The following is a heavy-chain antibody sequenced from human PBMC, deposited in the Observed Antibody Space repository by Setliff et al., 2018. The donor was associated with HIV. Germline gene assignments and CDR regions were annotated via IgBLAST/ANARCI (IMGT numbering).Heavy chain of an antibody. CDR3: ARGGQIGIEGAGAFDI. D-gene: IGHD1-26*01. CDR1: GGSISNYYW. V-gene: IGHV4-4*02. CDR2: IYHSGTT. J-gene: IGHJ3*02. Sequence: SETLSLTCIVSGGSISNYYWWTWVRQPPGKGLEWIGEIYHSGTTDYKPSLKSRVTMSLDQAKKQLSLRLSYVTAADTAVYYCARGGQIGIEGAGAFDIWGPGTVVTVSS.